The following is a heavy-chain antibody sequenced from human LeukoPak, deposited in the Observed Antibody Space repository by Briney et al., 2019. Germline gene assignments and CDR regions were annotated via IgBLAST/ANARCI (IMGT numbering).Heavy chain of an antibody. V-gene: IGHV3-23*01. CDR3: AKDPSSIWTVNWFDP. CDR1: GFTFSSYA. CDR2: ISGSGGST. J-gene: IGHJ5*02. Sequence: PGGSLRLSCAASGFTFSSYAMSWVRQAPGKGLEWVSAISGSGGSTYYADSVKGRFTISRDNSKNTLYLQMNSLRAEDTAVYYCAKDPSSIWTVNWFDPWGQGTLVTVSS. D-gene: IGHD6-13*01.